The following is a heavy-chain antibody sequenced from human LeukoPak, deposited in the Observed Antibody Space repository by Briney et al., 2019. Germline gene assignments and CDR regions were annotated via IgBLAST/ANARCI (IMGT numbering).Heavy chain of an antibody. D-gene: IGHD6-19*01. J-gene: IGHJ4*02. CDR1: GYSFTNYW. CDR3: ARREGGWYLDY. V-gene: IGHV5-51*01. CDR2: IYPGDSDT. Sequence: GESLKISCKGSGYSFTNYWIGWVRQMPGKGRELMGIIYPGDSDTRYSPSFQGQVTTSADKSISTAYLQWSSLKASDTAMYYCARREGGWYLDYWGQGTLVTVSS.